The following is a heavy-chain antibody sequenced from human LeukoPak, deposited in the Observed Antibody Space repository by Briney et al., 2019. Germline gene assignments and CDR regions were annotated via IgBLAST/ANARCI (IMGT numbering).Heavy chain of an antibody. CDR3: ARGGYYGSGSDDAFDI. CDR2: IFYRGST. V-gene: IGHV4-59*01. CDR1: GGSISSYY. J-gene: IGHJ3*02. D-gene: IGHD3-10*01. Sequence: SETLSLTCTVSGGSISSYYWSWIRQPPGKRLEWIGYIFYRGSTNYNPSLKSRVAIPEDTSKYQFFLNLSSVTAADTSVYYCARGGYYGSGSDDAFDIRGQGTMVTVSS.